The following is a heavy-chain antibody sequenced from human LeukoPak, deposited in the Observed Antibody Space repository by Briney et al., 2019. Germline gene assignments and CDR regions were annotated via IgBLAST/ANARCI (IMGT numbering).Heavy chain of an antibody. Sequence: GGSLRLSCAASGFTFSSYAMHWVRQAPGKGLEWVAVISYDGSNKYYADSVKGRFTISRDNSKNTLYLQMNSLRAEDTAVYYCARDLGGSYSGSTTYYYYGMDVWGQGTTVTVSS. V-gene: IGHV3-30-3*01. D-gene: IGHD1-26*01. CDR2: ISYDGSNK. CDR1: GFTFSSYA. CDR3: ARDLGGSYSGSTTYYYYGMDV. J-gene: IGHJ6*02.